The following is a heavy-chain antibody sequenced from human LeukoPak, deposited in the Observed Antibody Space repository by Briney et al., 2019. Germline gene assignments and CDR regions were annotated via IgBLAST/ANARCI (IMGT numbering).Heavy chain of an antibody. J-gene: IGHJ4*02. Sequence: GGSLRLSCAASGFTFTSYWMTWVRQAPGKGLEWVANIKQDGSEKYYVDSVKGRFTISRDNAKNSLYLQMNSLRAEDTAVYYCASKYPKSYYDSSGYYYFDYWGQGTLVTVSS. D-gene: IGHD3-22*01. CDR1: GFTFTSYW. V-gene: IGHV3-7*01. CDR3: ASKYPKSYYDSSGYYYFDY. CDR2: IKQDGSEK.